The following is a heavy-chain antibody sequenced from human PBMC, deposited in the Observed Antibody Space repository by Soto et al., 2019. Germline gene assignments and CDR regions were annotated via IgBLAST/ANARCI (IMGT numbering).Heavy chain of an antibody. D-gene: IGHD6-13*01. V-gene: IGHV3-21*01. Sequence: GGSLRLSCAASGFTFSSYSMNWVRQAPGKGLEWVSSISSSSSYIYYADSVKGRFTISRDNAKNSLYLQMNSLRAEDTAVYYCAREEGIAAAGTFVDYWGQGTLVTVSS. CDR1: GFTFSSYS. J-gene: IGHJ4*02. CDR3: AREEGIAAAGTFVDY. CDR2: ISSSSSYI.